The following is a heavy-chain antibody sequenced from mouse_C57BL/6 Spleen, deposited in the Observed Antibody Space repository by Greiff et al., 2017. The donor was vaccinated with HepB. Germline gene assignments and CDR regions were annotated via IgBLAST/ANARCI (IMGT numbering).Heavy chain of an antibody. CDR3: ARGFTTVVANYFDY. CDR2: IYPRSGNT. J-gene: IGHJ2*01. V-gene: IGHV1-81*01. CDR1: GYTFTSYG. D-gene: IGHD1-1*01. Sequence: QVQLQQSGAELARPGASVKLSCKASGYTFTSYGISWVKQRTGQGLEWIGEIYPRSGNTYYNEKFKGKATLTADKSSSTAYMELRSLTSEDSAVYVCARGFTTVVANYFDYWGQGTTLTVSS.